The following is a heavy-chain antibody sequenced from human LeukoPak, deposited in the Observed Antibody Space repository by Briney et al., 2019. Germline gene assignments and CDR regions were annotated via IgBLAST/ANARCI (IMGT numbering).Heavy chain of an antibody. J-gene: IGHJ4*02. CDR3: TRLSSSVPFDY. D-gene: IGHD6-19*01. V-gene: IGHV3-49*03. CDR1: GFTFDDYA. Sequence: GGSLRLSCAASGFTFDDYAMSWFRQAPGKGLEWVSFIRSKPYGGTTEYAASVKGRFTISRDDSKSIAYLQMNSLKTEDTAVYYCTRLSSSVPFDYWGQGTLVTVSS. CDR2: IRSKPYGGTT.